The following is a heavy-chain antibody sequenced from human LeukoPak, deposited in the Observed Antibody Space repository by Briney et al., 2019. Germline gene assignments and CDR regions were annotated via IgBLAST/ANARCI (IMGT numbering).Heavy chain of an antibody. J-gene: IGHJ5*02. CDR2: MNPKSGNT. V-gene: IGHV1-8*01. Sequence: GASVKVSCKASGCTFTRYDINWVRQATGQGLEWMGWMNPKSGNTGHAQKFQGRVTMTRNTSISTAYMDLNSLTSEDTAVYYCAIGKLASRRGSWFDPWGQGTLVTVSS. CDR1: GCTFTRYD. CDR3: AIGKLASRRGSWFDP. D-gene: IGHD6-6*01.